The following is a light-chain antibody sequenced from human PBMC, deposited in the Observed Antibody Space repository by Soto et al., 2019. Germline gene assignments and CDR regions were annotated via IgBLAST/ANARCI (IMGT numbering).Light chain of an antibody. CDR3: SSYTTSYFYV. V-gene: IGLV2-14*01. CDR2: GVK. CDR1: GRDIGAYDY. Sequence: QSALTQPASVSGSPGQSITISCTGSGRDIGAYDYVSWYQQHPGKAPKLIIYGVKNRPSGVSNRFSASKSDFTASLTISGLQTEDEADYYCSSYTTSYFYVFGPGTKLTVL. J-gene: IGLJ1*01.